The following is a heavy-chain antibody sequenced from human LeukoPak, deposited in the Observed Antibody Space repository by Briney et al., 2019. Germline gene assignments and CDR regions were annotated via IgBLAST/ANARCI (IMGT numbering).Heavy chain of an antibody. V-gene: IGHV1-46*01. J-gene: IGHJ4*02. CDR2: INPRGGST. D-gene: IGHD6-25*01. Sequence: GASVKVSCKASGYTFTSYYMHWVRQAPGQGLEWMGIINPRGGSTDYAQKFQGRVTMTSDTSTSTVYMELNSLRSEDTAVYFCARVGITAATADYWGQGTLVTVSS. CDR1: GYTFTSYY. CDR3: ARVGITAATADY.